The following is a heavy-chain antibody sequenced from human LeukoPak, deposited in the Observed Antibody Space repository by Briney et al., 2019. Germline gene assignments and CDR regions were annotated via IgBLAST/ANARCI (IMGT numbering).Heavy chain of an antibody. CDR2: IWYDGCNK. V-gene: IGHV3-33*06. Sequence: GGSLRLSCAASGFTFSSYGMHWVRQAPGKGLEWVAVIWYDGCNKYYADSVKGRFTISRDNSKNTLYLQMNSLRAEDTAVYYCAKDRVVVAATMAFDYWGQGTLVTVSS. CDR3: AKDRVVVAATMAFDY. CDR1: GFTFSSYG. D-gene: IGHD2-15*01. J-gene: IGHJ4*02.